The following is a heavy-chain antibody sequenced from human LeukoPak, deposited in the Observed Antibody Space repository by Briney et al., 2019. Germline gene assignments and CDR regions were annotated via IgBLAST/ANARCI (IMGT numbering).Heavy chain of an antibody. CDR2: IYPGDSDT. Sequence: GESLKISCKGSGYSFTDYWIGWVRQMPGKGLEWMGIIYPGDSDTRYSPSFQGQVTISVDKSISTAYLQWSSLQASDTAMYYCARRRLERPETNYFDYWGRGTLVTVSS. V-gene: IGHV5-51*01. CDR1: GYSFTDYW. CDR3: ARRRLERPETNYFDY. D-gene: IGHD1-1*01. J-gene: IGHJ4*02.